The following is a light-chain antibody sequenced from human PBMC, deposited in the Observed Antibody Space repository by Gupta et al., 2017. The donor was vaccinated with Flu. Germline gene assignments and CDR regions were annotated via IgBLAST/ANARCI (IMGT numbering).Light chain of an antibody. J-gene: IGLJ1*01. CDR3: QVWDSSIDHYV. Sequence: SYVLTQLPSVPVAPGETARIACGGKNIGGKSVQWYQQKTGQAPALVIYDDSDRPSGTPGRVSGSNSGNTATLTISRVEAGDEADYFCQVWDSSIDHYVFGPGTKVTVL. CDR1: NIGGKS. V-gene: IGLV3-21*02. CDR2: DDS.